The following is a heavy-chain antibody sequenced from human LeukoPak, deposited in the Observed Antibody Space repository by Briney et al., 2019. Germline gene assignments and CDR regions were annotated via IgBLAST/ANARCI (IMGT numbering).Heavy chain of an antibody. J-gene: IGHJ4*02. D-gene: IGHD2/OR15-2a*01. Sequence: GGSLRLSCAASGNYWMHWVRQAPGKGLVWVSHINSDGDWTSYADSVKGRFTISKDNAKNTVYLQMNSLRAEDTAVYYCVSFYETYWGRGTLVTVSS. CDR3: VSFYETY. CDR1: GNYW. CDR2: INSDGDWT. V-gene: IGHV3-74*01.